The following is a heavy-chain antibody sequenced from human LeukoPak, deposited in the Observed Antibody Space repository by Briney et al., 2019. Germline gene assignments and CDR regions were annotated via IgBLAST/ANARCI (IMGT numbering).Heavy chain of an antibody. CDR1: GYTFTGYY. CDR2: INPNIGDT. V-gene: IGHV1-2*02. Sequence: GASVKVSCKASGYTFTGYYMHWVRQAPRQGLEWMGWINPNIGDTNYAQKFQGRVTMTRDTSISTAYMELSRLRFDDTAVYYCARINSSRWYDFWGQGTLVTVSS. CDR3: ARINSSRWYDF. D-gene: IGHD6-13*01. J-gene: IGHJ4*02.